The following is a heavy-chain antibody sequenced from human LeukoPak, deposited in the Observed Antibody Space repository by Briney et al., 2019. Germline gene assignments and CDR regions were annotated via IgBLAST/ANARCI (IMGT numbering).Heavy chain of an antibody. CDR2: ISWNSGSI. Sequence: PGRSLRLSCAASGFTFDDYAMHWVRQAPGKGLEWVSGISWNSGSIGYADSVKGRFTISRDNAKNSLYLQKNSLRAEDTALYYCAKDITHDSSGYYPNWGQGTLVTVSS. CDR3: AKDITHDSSGYYPN. D-gene: IGHD3-22*01. CDR1: GFTFDDYA. V-gene: IGHV3-9*01. J-gene: IGHJ4*02.